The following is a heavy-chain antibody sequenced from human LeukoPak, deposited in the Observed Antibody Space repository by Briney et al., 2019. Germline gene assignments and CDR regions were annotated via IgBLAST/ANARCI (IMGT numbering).Heavy chain of an antibody. CDR1: GGSFSGYY. CDR3: ARGNLRYCSSTSCNARVWDLWFDP. V-gene: IGHV4-34*01. Sequence: PSETLSLTCAVYGGSFSGYYWSWIRQPPGKGLEWIGEINHSGSTNYNPSLKSRVTISVDTSKNQFSLKLSSVTAADTAVYYCARGNLRYCSSTSCNARVWDLWFDPWGQGTLVTVSS. D-gene: IGHD2-2*01. CDR2: INHSGST. J-gene: IGHJ5*02.